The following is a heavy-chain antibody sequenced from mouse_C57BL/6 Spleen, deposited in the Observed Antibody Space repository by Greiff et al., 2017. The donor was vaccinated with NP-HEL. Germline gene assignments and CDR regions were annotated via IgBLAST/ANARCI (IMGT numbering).Heavy chain of an antibody. J-gene: IGHJ3*01. Sequence: EVQLQQSGTVLARPGASVKMSCKTSGYTFTSYWMHWVKQRPGQGLEWTGAIYPGNSDTRYNQKFKGKAKLTAVTSASTAYMELSSLTNEVSAVYCCTANDYAFAYWGHGTLVTVSA. CDR3: TANDYAFAY. V-gene: IGHV1-5*01. CDR2: IYPGNSDT. D-gene: IGHD2-4*01. CDR1: GYTFTSYW.